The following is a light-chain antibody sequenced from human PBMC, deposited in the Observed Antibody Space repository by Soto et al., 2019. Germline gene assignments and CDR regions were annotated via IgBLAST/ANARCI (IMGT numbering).Light chain of an antibody. CDR3: SSYGGRSNLV. CDR2: EVN. Sequence: QSALTQPPSASGSPGQSVTISCTGTSSDVGAYKFVSWYQLHPGKAPKLMIYEVNARPSGVPDRFSGSKSGNTASLTVSGLQVEDEADYYCSSYGGRSNLVFGGGTQLTVL. J-gene: IGLJ2*01. CDR1: SSDVGAYKF. V-gene: IGLV2-8*01.